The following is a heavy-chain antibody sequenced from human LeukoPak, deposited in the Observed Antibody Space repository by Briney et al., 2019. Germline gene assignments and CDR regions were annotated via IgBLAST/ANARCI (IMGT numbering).Heavy chain of an antibody. CDR1: GFTFSSYA. J-gene: IGHJ5*02. D-gene: IGHD3-3*01. Sequence: PGGSLRLSCAASGFTFSSYAMSWVRQAPGKGLEWVSAISGSGGSTYYADSVKGRFTISRDNAKNSLYLQLNSLRAEDTAVYYCARASRYDLPFDPWGQGTLVTVSS. CDR3: ARASRYDLPFDP. V-gene: IGHV3-23*01. CDR2: ISGSGGST.